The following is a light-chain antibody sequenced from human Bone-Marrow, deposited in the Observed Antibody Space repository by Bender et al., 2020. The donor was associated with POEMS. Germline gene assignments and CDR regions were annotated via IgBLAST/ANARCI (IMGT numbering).Light chain of an antibody. Sequence: QSALTQPASVSGSPGQSITISCTGTNGDVGGYNLVSWYQQYPGKPPQLIIYEVTKRPSGVSVRFSGSKSGNTASLTISGLQAEDEASYFCCSFGGSDTYILFGGGTQVTVL. CDR1: NGDVGGYNL. J-gene: IGLJ2*01. V-gene: IGLV2-23*02. CDR2: EVT. CDR3: CSFGGSDTYIL.